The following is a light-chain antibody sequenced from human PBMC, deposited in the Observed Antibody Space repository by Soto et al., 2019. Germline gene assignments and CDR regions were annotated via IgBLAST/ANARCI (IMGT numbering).Light chain of an antibody. V-gene: IGLV1-44*01. J-gene: IGLJ3*02. Sequence: QSVLTQPPSASGPPGQRVFISCSGSNSNIGSNPVNWYHLLPGTAPKPLIYSNNQRPSGVSDRFSGSKSGTSASLAISGLQSDDEADYYCTAWDDSLKGWVFGGGTKLTVL. CDR2: SNN. CDR3: TAWDDSLKGWV. CDR1: NSNIGSNP.